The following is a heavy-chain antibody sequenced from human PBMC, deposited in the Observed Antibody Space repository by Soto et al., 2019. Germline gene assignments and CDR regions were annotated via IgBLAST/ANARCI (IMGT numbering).Heavy chain of an antibody. CDR1: GFTFSSYA. V-gene: IGHV3-33*08. CDR2: IWYDGSNK. D-gene: IGHD3-10*01. Sequence: GGSLRLSCAASGFTFSSYAMHWVRQAPGKGLEWVAVIWYDGSNKYYADSVKGRFTISRDNSKNTLYLQMNSLRAEDTAVYYCARSSLTPYGMDVWGQGTTVTVSS. J-gene: IGHJ6*02. CDR3: ARSSLTPYGMDV.